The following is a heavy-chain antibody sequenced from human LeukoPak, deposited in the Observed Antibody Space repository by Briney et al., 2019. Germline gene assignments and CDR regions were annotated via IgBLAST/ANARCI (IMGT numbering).Heavy chain of an antibody. V-gene: IGHV3-48*03. CDR3: ARDGDGYSPRRYLDY. D-gene: IGHD5-24*01. Sequence: GSMRLSCAASGFTFSSYEMNWVRQAPGKGLEWVSYISSGSNTMYYADSVKGRFTISRDNAKNTLYLQMNSLRAEDTAVYYCARDGDGYSPRRYLDYWGQGTLVTVSS. J-gene: IGHJ4*02. CDR1: GFTFSSYE. CDR2: ISSGSNTM.